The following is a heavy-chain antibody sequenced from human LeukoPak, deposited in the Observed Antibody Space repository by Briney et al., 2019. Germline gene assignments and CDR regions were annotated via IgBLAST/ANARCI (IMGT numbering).Heavy chain of an antibody. V-gene: IGHV3-48*01. CDR1: GFTFSSYS. CDR3: ARAGDSSGWYLWFDP. CDR2: ISSSSTM. Sequence: GGSLRLSCAASGFTFSSYSMNWVRQAPGKGLAWISFISSSSTMYYADSVKGRFTISRDNAKNSLYLQMNSLRAEDTAVYYCARAGDSSGWYLWFDPWGQGTLVTVSS. D-gene: IGHD6-19*01. J-gene: IGHJ5*02.